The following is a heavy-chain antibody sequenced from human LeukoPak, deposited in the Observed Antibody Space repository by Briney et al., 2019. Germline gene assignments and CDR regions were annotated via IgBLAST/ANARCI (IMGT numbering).Heavy chain of an antibody. Sequence: ASVKVSCKASGRTFSSYAISWVRQAPRQGLEWMGGIIPIFGTANYAQKFQRRVTITADESTSTASMYLSSLRSEDTAVYSCARDRYGEYTNFDYWGQGTLVTVSS. CDR1: GRTFSSYA. V-gene: IGHV1-69*01. CDR3: ARDRYGEYTNFDY. D-gene: IGHD4-17*01. J-gene: IGHJ4*02. CDR2: IIPIFGTA.